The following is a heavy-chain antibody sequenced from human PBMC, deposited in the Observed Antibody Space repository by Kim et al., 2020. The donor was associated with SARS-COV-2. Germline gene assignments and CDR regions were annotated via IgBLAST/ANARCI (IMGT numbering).Heavy chain of an antibody. Sequence: ASVKVSCKASGYTFTNYDINWVRQAPGQGLEWMGWMNPNSGNTGYAQKFQGRVTMSRNTSTSTAFMELSSLRSEDTAMYYCARGSVAGDYNYWGQGTLGT. D-gene: IGHD4-17*01. J-gene: IGHJ4*02. CDR2: MNPNSGNT. V-gene: IGHV1-8*01. CDR3: ARGSVAGDYNY. CDR1: GYTFTNYD.